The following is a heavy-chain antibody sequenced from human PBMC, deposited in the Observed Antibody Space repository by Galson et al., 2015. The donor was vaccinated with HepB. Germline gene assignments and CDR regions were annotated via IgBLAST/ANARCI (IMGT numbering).Heavy chain of an antibody. CDR3: ARRLVWYSSSWSKYYYYYYGMDV. J-gene: IGHJ6*02. CDR1: GYSFTSYW. CDR2: IDPSDSYT. Sequence: QSGAEVKKPGESLRISCKGSGYSFTSYWISWVRQMPGKGLEWMGRIDPSDSYTNYSPSFQGHVTISADKSISTAYLQWSSLKASDTAMYYCARRLVWYSSSWSKYYYYYYGMDVWGQGTTVTVSS. V-gene: IGHV5-10-1*01. D-gene: IGHD6-13*01.